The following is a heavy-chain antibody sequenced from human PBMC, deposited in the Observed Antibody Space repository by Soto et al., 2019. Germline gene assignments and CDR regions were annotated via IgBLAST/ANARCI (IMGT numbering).Heavy chain of an antibody. Sequence: QVQLVESGGGVVQPGGSLRLSSAASGFTLSSHGMQWVRQAPGKGLEWVAVVSYDGGTKYYADSVKGRFTISRDNSKNTLYLQMNSLRAEDTAVYYCVKEFGVAGSSYESFFDYWGQGTLVTVSS. CDR2: VSYDGGTK. CDR1: GFTLSSHG. V-gene: IGHV3-30*18. CDR3: VKEFGVAGSSYESFFDY. D-gene: IGHD5-18*01. J-gene: IGHJ4*02.